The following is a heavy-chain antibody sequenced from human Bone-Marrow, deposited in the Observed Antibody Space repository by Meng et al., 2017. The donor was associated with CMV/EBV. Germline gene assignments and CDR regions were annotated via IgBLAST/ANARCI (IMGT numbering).Heavy chain of an antibody. CDR2: ISSDGGKK. J-gene: IGHJ4*02. V-gene: IGHV3-30*04. CDR1: GFTFSPYA. Sequence: GESLKISCVGSGFTFSPYALHWVRQAPGRGLEWVAVISSDGGKKYYADSVKGRFTISRDNFKITLYLQMNSLRAVDTCLCYCARGGMVRGVIHYWGQGSLVTVSS. CDR3: ARGGMVRGVIHY. D-gene: IGHD3-10*01.